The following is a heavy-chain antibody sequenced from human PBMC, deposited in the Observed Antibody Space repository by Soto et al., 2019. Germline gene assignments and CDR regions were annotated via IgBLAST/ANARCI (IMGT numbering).Heavy chain of an antibody. V-gene: IGHV4-59*01. Sequence: PSETLSLTCTVSGGCISSYYWSWIRQPPGKGLEWIGYIYYSGSTNYNPSLKSRVTISVDTSKNQFSLKLSSVTAADTAVYYCARDFGGDYLPNNWFDPWGQGTLVTVSS. CDR3: ARDFGGDYLPNNWFDP. CDR1: GGCISSYY. J-gene: IGHJ5*02. CDR2: IYYSGST. D-gene: IGHD3-16*01.